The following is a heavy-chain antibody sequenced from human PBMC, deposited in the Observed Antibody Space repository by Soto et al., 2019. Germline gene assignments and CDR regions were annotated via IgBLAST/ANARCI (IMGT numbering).Heavy chain of an antibody. CDR2: IIPIFGTA. J-gene: IGHJ6*02. Sequence: SVKVSCKASGYTFSSYAISWARQAPGQGLEWMGGIIPIFGTANYAQKFQGRVTITADESTSTAYMELSSLRSEDTAVYYCARDSSGYYPGSYYYYGMDVWGQGTTVTVS. CDR3: ARDSSGYYPGSYYYYGMDV. V-gene: IGHV1-69*13. CDR1: GYTFSSYA. D-gene: IGHD3-22*01.